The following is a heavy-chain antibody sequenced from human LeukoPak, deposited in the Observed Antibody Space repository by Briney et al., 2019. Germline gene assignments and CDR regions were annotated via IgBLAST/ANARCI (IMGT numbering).Heavy chain of an antibody. Sequence: SQTPSLTCAISGDSVSSKSVAWNWIRQSPSRGLEWLGRTYYRSKWYNDYAVSVQSRININPDTSKNQFSLQLDSVTPEDTAVYYCARHPVQRYVLRSPAGGWFDPWGQGTLVTVSS. CDR2: TYYRSKWYN. J-gene: IGHJ5*02. CDR3: ARHPVQRYVLRSPAGGWFDP. D-gene: IGHD3-3*01. V-gene: IGHV6-1*01. CDR1: GDSVSSKSVA.